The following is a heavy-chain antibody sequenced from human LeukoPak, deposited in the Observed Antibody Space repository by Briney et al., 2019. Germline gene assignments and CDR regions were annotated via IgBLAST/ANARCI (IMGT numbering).Heavy chain of an antibody. D-gene: IGHD7-27*01. CDR3: ARDQTGTGDFDY. CDR1: GGSISSSSYY. J-gene: IGHJ4*02. V-gene: IGHV4-39*07. CDR2: IYYSGTT. Sequence: SETLSLTCTVSGGSISSSSYYWGWIRQPPGKGLEWIGSIYYSGTTYYTPSLESRLTISLDRSKSQFSLKLRSVTAADTAVYYCARDQTGTGDFDYWGQGTLVTVSS.